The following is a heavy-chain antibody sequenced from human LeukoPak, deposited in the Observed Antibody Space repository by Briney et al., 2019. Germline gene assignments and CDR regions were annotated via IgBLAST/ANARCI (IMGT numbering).Heavy chain of an antibody. Sequence: ASVKVSCKASGYTFTGYYMHWVRQAPGQGLEWMGWINPNSGGTNYAQKFQGRATMTRDTSISTAYMELSRLRSDDTAVYYCARASLIVVVPAAIFDPWGQGTLVTVSS. J-gene: IGHJ5*02. CDR3: ARASLIVVVPAAIFDP. CDR1: GYTFTGYY. D-gene: IGHD2-2*01. V-gene: IGHV1-2*02. CDR2: INPNSGGT.